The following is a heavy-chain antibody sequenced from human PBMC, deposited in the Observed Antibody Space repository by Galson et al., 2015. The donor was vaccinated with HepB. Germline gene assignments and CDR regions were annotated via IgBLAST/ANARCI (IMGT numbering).Heavy chain of an antibody. D-gene: IGHD3-10*01. V-gene: IGHV1-69*02. Sequence: VKVSCKASGGTFSSYTISWVRQAPGQGLEWMGRIIPILGIANYAQKFQGRVTITADKSTSTAYMELSSLRSEDTAVYYCASFYGSGNWVAFDIWGQGTMVTVSS. CDR1: GGTFSSYT. CDR3: ASFYGSGNWVAFDI. CDR2: IIPILGIA. J-gene: IGHJ3*02.